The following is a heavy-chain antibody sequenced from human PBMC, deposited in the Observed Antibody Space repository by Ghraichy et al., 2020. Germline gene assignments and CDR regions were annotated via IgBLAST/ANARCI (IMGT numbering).Heavy chain of an antibody. CDR1: GFTFGDYA. CDR3: TRVYCSSTSCNVGAFDI. D-gene: IGHD2-2*01. V-gene: IGHV3-49*03. Sequence: GGSLRLSCTASGFTFGDYAMSWFRQAPGKGLEWVGFIRSKAYDGTTEYAASVKGRFTISRDDSKSIAYLEMNSLKIEDTAMYYCTRVYCSSTSCNVGAFDIWGQGTMVNVSS. J-gene: IGHJ3*02. CDR2: IRSKAYDGTT.